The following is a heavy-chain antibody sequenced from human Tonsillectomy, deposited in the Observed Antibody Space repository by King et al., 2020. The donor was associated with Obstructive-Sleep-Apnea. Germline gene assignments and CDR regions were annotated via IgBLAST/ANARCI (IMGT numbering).Heavy chain of an antibody. CDR3: ARGYGSGSFRRYNWFDP. CDR1: GGSISSSSYY. D-gene: IGHD3-10*01. J-gene: IGHJ5*02. V-gene: IGHV4-39*07. CDR2: IYYSGST. Sequence: LQLQESGPGLVKPSETLSLTCTVSGGSISSSSYYWGWIRQPPGKGLEWIGSIYYSGSTYYNPSLNSRGTISVDTSKNQFSLKLSSVTAADTAVYYCARGYGSGSFRRYNWFDPWGQGTLVTVSS.